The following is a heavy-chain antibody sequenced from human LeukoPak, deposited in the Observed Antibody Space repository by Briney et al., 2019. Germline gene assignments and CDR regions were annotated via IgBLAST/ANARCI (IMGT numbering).Heavy chain of an antibody. Sequence: LLGGSLRLSCAASGFTFSSHWMSWVRQAPGKGLEWVANIKQDGSEKYYVDSVKGRFTISRDNAKNSLYLQMNSLRAEDTAVYYSGWCGPLTPHYWGQGTLVTVSS. J-gene: IGHJ4*02. V-gene: IGHV3-7*01. CDR1: GFTFSSHW. D-gene: IGHD6-19*01. CDR3: GWCGPLTPHY. CDR2: IKQDGSEK.